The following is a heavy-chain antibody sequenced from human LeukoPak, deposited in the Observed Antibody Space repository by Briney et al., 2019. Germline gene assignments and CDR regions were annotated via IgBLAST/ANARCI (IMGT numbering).Heavy chain of an antibody. J-gene: IGHJ5*02. D-gene: IGHD6-19*01. CDR3: TRGPSYHSKWVGGMWFDP. Sequence: ASVKVSCKASGYTFTSYDIHWVRQASGHGLEWMGWMNPKSAHTGHAQRFQGRVSMTMNTSISTAYMELSSLTSEDTAMYYCTRGPSYHSKWVGGMWFDPWGQGTLVSVSS. CDR1: GYTFTSYD. CDR2: MNPKSAHT. V-gene: IGHV1-8*01.